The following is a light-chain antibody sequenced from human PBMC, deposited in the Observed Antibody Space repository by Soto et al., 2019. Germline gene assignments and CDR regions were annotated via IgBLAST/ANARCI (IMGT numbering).Light chain of an antibody. CDR2: KAS. Sequence: DIQMTQSPSTLSASVGDRVTITCRASQSISSWLAWYQQKPGKAPKLLIYKASGLESGVPSRFSGRGSGTEFTLTISSLQPDDVATYYCHQYNSYSWTFGQGTKVEI. CDR3: HQYNSYSWT. J-gene: IGKJ1*01. V-gene: IGKV1-5*03. CDR1: QSISSW.